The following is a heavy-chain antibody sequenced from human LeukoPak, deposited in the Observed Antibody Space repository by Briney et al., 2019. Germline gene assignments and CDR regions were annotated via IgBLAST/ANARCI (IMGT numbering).Heavy chain of an antibody. CDR1: GYTFTSYY. Sequence: ASVKVSCKASGYTFTSYYMHWVRQAPGQGLEWMGIINPSGGSTSYAQKFQGRVTMTRDMSTSTVYMELSSLRSEDTAVYYCARSSHYGDYIRPLGYWGQGTLVTVSS. V-gene: IGHV1-46*01. CDR3: ARSSHYGDYIRPLGY. CDR2: INPSGGST. D-gene: IGHD4-17*01. J-gene: IGHJ4*02.